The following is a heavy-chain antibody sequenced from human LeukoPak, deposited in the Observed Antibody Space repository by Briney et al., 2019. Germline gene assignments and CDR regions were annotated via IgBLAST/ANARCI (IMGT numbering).Heavy chain of an antibody. D-gene: IGHD6-13*01. Sequence: ASVKVPCKASGYTFTSYDINWLRQATGQGLEWMGWMNPNSGNTGYAQKFQGRVTLTRNTSISTAYMELSSLRSEDTAVYYCARGELAAAGTWGQGTLVTVSS. J-gene: IGHJ4*02. CDR1: GYTFTSYD. CDR3: ARGELAAAGT. CDR2: MNPNSGNT. V-gene: IGHV1-8*01.